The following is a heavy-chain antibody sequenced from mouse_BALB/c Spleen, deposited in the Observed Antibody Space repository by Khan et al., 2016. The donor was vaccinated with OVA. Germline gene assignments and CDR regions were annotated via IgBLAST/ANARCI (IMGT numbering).Heavy chain of an antibody. V-gene: IGHV3-2*02. CDR2: ISYSGVT. J-gene: IGHJ2*01. CDR3: ARGNYYGYYFDY. Sequence: EVQLVETGPGLVKPSQSLSLTCTVTGYSITSGYAWNWIRQFPGNKLEWMGYISYSGVTSYTPSLKSRISITRDTSKNQFFLQLNSVTTKDTATYYCARGNYYGYYFDYWGQGTTLTVSA. CDR1: GYSITSGYA. D-gene: IGHD1-1*01.